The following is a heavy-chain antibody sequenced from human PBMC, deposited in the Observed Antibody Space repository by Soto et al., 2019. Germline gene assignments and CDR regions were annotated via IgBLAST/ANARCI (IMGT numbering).Heavy chain of an antibody. Sequence: LRLSCAASRFSLNDYGKHWVRQPPRKGMEWVEDIASDERNKYYTDARMGRFTVSTDNSKGTLYKQMNSLKPEDTAVYYCTRSNRGAYDAPDVWGQGTPVTVSS. V-gene: IGHV3-30*03. CDR2: IASDERNK. J-gene: IGHJ4*02. CDR1: RFSLNDYG. CDR3: TRSNRGAYDAPDV. D-gene: IGHD3-22*01.